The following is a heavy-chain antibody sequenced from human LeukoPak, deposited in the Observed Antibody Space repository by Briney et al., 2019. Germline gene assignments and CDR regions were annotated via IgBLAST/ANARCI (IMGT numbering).Heavy chain of an antibody. V-gene: IGHV3-30*18. D-gene: IGHD4-11*01. CDR2: IWYGGSNK. J-gene: IGHJ3*02. CDR3: AKGGSNYDEIEGRRDAFDI. Sequence: GRSLRLSCAASGFTFSSYGMHWVRQAPGKGLEWVAVIWYGGSNKYYADSVKGRFTITRDNSKNTLYLQMNSLRAEDTAVYYCAKGGSNYDEIEGRRDAFDIWGQGTMVTVSS. CDR1: GFTFSSYG.